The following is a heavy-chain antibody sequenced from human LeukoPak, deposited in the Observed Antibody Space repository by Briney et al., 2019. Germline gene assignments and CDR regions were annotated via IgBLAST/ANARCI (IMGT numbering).Heavy chain of an antibody. Sequence: GGSLRLSCAVSGFIFSDYGFHWVRQAPGKGLEWVAVTRFDGSIKQYADSVKGRFTISRDDSKNTLYLQMNFLKSEDTAVYYCARWGGTRQYYFDYWGQGALVTVSS. D-gene: IGHD1-1*01. CDR2: TRFDGSIK. CDR3: ARWGGTRQYYFDY. V-gene: IGHV3-33*01. J-gene: IGHJ4*02. CDR1: GFIFSDYG.